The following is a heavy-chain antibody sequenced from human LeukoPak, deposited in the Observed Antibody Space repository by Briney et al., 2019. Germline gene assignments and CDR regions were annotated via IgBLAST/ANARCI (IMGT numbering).Heavy chain of an antibody. CDR2: INPSGGST. J-gene: IGHJ5*02. CDR3: ARDRSFGSGSYEGFDP. D-gene: IGHD3-10*01. Sequence: ASVKVSCKASGYTFTSYYMHWVRQAPGQGLEWMGIINPSGGSTSYAQKFQGRVTMIRDTSTSTVYMELSSLRSEDTAVYYCARDRSFGSGSYEGFDPWGQGTLVTVSS. CDR1: GYTFTSYY. V-gene: IGHV1-46*01.